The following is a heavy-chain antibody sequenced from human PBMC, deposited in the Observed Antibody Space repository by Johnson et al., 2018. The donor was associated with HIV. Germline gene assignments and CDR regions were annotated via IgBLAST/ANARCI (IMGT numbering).Heavy chain of an antibody. D-gene: IGHD6-6*01. CDR2: ISYDGSNK. CDR3: ASGPTPGVAARGALGGAFDI. J-gene: IGHJ3*02. Sequence: QMLLVESGGGVVKPGRSLRLSCAASGFTFSSYSMHWVRQAPGKGLEWVAVISYDGSNKYYADSVKGRFTISRDNSKNTLYLQMNSLRAEDTAVYYCASGPTPGVAARGALGGAFDIWGQGTMVTVSS. V-gene: IGHV3-30*04. CDR1: GFTFSSYS.